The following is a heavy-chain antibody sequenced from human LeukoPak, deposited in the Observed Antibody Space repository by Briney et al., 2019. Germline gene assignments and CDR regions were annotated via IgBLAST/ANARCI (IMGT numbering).Heavy chain of an antibody. J-gene: IGHJ5*02. D-gene: IGHD2/OR15-2a*01. Sequence: GGSLRLSCAASGFTFSTYTMNCVRQAPGKGLEWVSSISSSSSYIYYADSLKGRFTISRDNAKNSLYMQMNSLRAEDTAVYYCARDVSFKVFDPWGQGTLVTVSS. V-gene: IGHV3-21*01. CDR2: ISSSSSYI. CDR3: ARDVSFKVFDP. CDR1: GFTFSTYT.